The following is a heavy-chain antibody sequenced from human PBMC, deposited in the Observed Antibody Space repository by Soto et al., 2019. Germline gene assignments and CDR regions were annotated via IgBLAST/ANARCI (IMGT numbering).Heavy chain of an antibody. J-gene: IGHJ4*02. D-gene: IGHD1-1*01. CDR1: GYRVSSSW. CDR3: TKGATSPFDY. CDR2: VYPSDSDV. Sequence: PXESLIISCQGTGYRVSSSWIGWVRQKPGKGLEWLGNVYPSDSDVRYSPAFEGQVTISADNSINTAYLQLLNLKASDSASYYFTKGATSPFDYWGQGTRVTVSS. V-gene: IGHV5-51*01.